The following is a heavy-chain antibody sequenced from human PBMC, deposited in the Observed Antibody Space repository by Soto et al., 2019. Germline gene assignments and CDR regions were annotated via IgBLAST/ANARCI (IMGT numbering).Heavy chain of an antibody. J-gene: IGHJ4*02. CDR2: IYPGDSDT. D-gene: IGHD5-12*01. Sequence: GESLKISCKGSGYSFTSYWIGWVRQMPGKGLEWMGIIYPGDSDTRYSPSFQGQVTISADKSISTAYLQWSSLKASDTAMYYCASLRGYDSKSSFYYFDYWGQGTLVTVSS. V-gene: IGHV5-51*01. CDR3: ASLRGYDSKSSFYYFDY. CDR1: GYSFTSYW.